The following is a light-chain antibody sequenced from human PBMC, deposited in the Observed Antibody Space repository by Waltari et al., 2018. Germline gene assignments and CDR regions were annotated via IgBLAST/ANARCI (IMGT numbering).Light chain of an antibody. J-gene: IGKJ1*01. V-gene: IGKV3D-20*01. CDR1: QTVTSSY. CDR2: DAS. Sequence: EIVLTQSPATLSLSPGERATPSCRASQTVTSSYLAWYQQKPGLAPRLLIYDASNRATGIPDRFSGSGSGTDFTLTISTLEPEDFAVYYCQQYGDSPETFGPGTQVEIE. CDR3: QQYGDSPET.